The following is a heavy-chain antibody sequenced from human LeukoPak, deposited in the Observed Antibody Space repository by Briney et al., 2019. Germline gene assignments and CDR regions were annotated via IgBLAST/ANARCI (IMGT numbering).Heavy chain of an antibody. CDR3: ARPEVATAYYYYYGMDV. J-gene: IGHJ6*02. V-gene: IGHV1-46*01. Sequence: ASVTVSCKASGYTFTSYYMHWVRQAPGQGVEGMGIINPSGGSTSYAQTFQGRVTMTRDTSTSTVYMELSSLRSEDTAVYYCARPEVATAYYYYYGMDVWGQGTTVTVSS. CDR2: INPSGGST. CDR1: GYTFTSYY. D-gene: IGHD5-12*01.